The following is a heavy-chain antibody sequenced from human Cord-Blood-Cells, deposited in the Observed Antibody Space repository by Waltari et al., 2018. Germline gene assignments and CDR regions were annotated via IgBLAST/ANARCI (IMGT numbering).Heavy chain of an antibody. Sequence: EVQLVESGGGLIQPGGSLRLSCAASGFTVSSNYMSWVRQAPGKGLEWVSVIYSGGSTYYADSVKGRFTISRDNSKNTLYLQMNSLRAEDTAVYYCARAGYGDYEGYFDYWGQGTLVTVSS. CDR2: IYSGGST. CDR3: ARAGYGDYEGYFDY. D-gene: IGHD4-17*01. V-gene: IGHV3-53*01. J-gene: IGHJ4*02. CDR1: GFTVSSNY.